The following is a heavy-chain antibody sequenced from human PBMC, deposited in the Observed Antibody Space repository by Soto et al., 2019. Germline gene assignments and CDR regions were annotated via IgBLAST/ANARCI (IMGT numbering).Heavy chain of an antibody. J-gene: IGHJ6*02. CDR3: ARAKTSYGMDV. Sequence: QVQLVQSGAEVKKPGASVKVSCKASGYTFTSYDINWVRQATGQGLEWMGWMNPNSGNTGYAQKFQGSANRTRNTSISTAYTELSSLRSEDTAVYYGARAKTSYGMDVWGQGTTVTVSS. CDR1: GYTFTSYD. V-gene: IGHV1-8*01. CDR2: MNPNSGNT.